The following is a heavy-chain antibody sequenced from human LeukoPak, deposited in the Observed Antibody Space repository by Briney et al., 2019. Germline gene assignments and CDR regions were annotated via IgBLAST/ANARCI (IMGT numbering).Heavy chain of an antibody. CDR2: ISAYNGNT. CDR3: ARSLEGATRYYYYYYGMDV. V-gene: IGHV1-18*01. CDR1: GYTFTSYG. D-gene: IGHD1-26*01. Sequence: ASVKVSCKASGYTFTSYGIIWVRQAPGQGLEWMGWISAYNGNTNYAQKLQGRVTMTTDTSTSTAYMELRSLRSDDTAVYYCARSLEGATRYYYYYYGMDVWGQGTTVTVSS. J-gene: IGHJ6*02.